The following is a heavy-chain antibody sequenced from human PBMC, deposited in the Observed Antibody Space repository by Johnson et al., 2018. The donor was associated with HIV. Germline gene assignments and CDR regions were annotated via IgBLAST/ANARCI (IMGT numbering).Heavy chain of an antibody. CDR2: ISTSGSSI. CDR1: GFTFSDYY. D-gene: IGHD4-17*01. Sequence: QVQLVESGGRLVKPGGSLRLSCAASGFTFSDYYMSWIRQTPGKGLECLAYISTSGSSIYYTDSVKGRVTISRDNAKNSLFLQMNSLRAEATAVYYCARDATPWGRDYVGYAFDLWGQGTMVTVSS. J-gene: IGHJ3*01. V-gene: IGHV3-11*04. CDR3: ARDATPWGRDYVGYAFDL.